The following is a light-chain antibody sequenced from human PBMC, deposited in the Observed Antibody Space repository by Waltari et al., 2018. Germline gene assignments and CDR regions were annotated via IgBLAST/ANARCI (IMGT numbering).Light chain of an antibody. Sequence: QSALTQPRSVSGSPGQSVTISCTGTSSDGGGYNYVSWYQQHPGKAPKLMIYDVSKRPSGVPDRFSGSKSGKTASLTISGLQAEDEADYYCCSYAVIMVFGGGTKLTVL. CDR2: DVS. CDR1: SSDGGGYNY. V-gene: IGLV2-11*01. J-gene: IGLJ2*01. CDR3: CSYAVIMV.